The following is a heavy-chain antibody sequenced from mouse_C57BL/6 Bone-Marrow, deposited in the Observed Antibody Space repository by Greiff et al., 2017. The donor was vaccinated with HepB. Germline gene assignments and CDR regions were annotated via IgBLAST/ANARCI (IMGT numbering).Heavy chain of an antibody. CDR3: AREDGYRYYYAMDY. V-gene: IGHV1-81*01. Sequence: VQRVESGAELARPGASVKLSCKASGYTFTSYGISWVKQRTGQGLEWIGEIYPRSGNTYYNEKFKGKATLTADKSSSTAYMELRSLTSEDSAVYFCAREDGYRYYYAMDYWGQGTSVTVSS. CDR1: GYTFTSYG. D-gene: IGHD2-3*01. CDR2: IYPRSGNT. J-gene: IGHJ4*01.